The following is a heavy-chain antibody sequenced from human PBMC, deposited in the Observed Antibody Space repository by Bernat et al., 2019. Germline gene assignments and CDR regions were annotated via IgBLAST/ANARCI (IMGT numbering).Heavy chain of an antibody. J-gene: IGHJ6*02. D-gene: IGHD5-18*01. CDR3: AREVSYGLSGMDV. Sequence: QVQLVESGGGVVQPGRSLRLSCAASGFTFSSYGMHWVRQAPGKGLEWVAVIWYDGSNKYYADSVKGRFTISRDNSKNTLYLQMNSLRAEDTAVYYCAREVSYGLSGMDVWGQGTAVTVSS. CDR2: IWYDGSNK. CDR1: GFTFSSYG. V-gene: IGHV3-30*19.